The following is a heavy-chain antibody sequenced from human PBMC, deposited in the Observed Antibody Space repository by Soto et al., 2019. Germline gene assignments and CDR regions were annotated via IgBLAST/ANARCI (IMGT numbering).Heavy chain of an antibody. D-gene: IGHD3-3*01. Sequence: ASVKVSCKASGYTFTSYAMHWVRQAPGQRLEWMGWIKAGNGNTKYSQKFQGRVTITRDKSASTAYMELSSLRSEDTTVYYCSRERFYDFWSGLEYYYYYYMDVWGKGTTVTVSS. CDR3: SRERFYDFWSGLEYYYYYYMDV. J-gene: IGHJ6*03. CDR1: GYTFTSYA. CDR2: IKAGNGNT. V-gene: IGHV1-3*01.